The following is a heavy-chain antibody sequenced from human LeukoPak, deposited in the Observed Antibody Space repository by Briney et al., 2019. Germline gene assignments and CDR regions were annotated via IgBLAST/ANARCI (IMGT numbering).Heavy chain of an antibody. CDR2: ISYDGSNE. CDR3: ARENPFCGNTVCFNFDH. Sequence: GRSLRLSCAASGFTFRSYAMHWVRQAPGKGLEWVALISYDGSNEFYANSVKGRFTISRDNSKTTLYLQMNSLRPDDTAVYFCARENPFCGNTVCFNFDHWGQGALVTVSS. J-gene: IGHJ4*02. D-gene: IGHD2-2*01. V-gene: IGHV3-30-3*01. CDR1: GFTFRSYA.